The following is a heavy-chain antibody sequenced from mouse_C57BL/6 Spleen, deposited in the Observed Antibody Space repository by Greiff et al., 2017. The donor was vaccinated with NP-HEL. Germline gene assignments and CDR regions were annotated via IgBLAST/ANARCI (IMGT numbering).Heavy chain of an antibody. CDR2: IYPRSGNT. CDR3: ARSGGYYGSSYSWFAY. J-gene: IGHJ3*01. CDR1: GYTFTSYG. V-gene: IGHV1-81*01. Sequence: QVQLQQSGAELARPGASVKLSCKASGYTFTSYGISWVKQRTGQGLEWIGEIYPRSGNTYYNEKFKGKATLTADKSSSTAYMELRSLTSEDSAVYFCARSGGYYGSSYSWFAYWGQGTLVTVSA. D-gene: IGHD1-1*01.